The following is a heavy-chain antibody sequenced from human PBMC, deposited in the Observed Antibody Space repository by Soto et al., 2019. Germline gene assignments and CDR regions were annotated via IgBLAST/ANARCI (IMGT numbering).Heavy chain of an antibody. CDR3: ARGNLTFAYDS. J-gene: IGHJ4*02. CDR1: GFNFGFFG. Sequence: QIQLVESGGDVVQPGKSLRLSCAASGFNFGFFGMHWVRQAPGKGLEWVAFISGDGINTQYADSVRGRFTLSRDYSRKTMYLQMDSLSDEVTALYYCARGNLTFAYDSWGLGTLVTVSS. CDR2: ISGDGINT. V-gene: IGHV3-30*03.